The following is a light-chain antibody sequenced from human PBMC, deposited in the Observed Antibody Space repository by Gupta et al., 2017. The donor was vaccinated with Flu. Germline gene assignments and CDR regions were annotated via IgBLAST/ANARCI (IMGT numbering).Light chain of an antibody. CDR2: KAS. CDR3: QQYSAYSLT. CDR1: QNINSW. Sequence: DIQMTQSPSTLSASVGDRVTITCRVSQNINSWLAWHQQKPGKAPKLLIYKASRVESGVPPRFSGSGSRTEFTLTIRSLQPEDFANYYCQQYSAYSLTFGGGTRVEI. J-gene: IGKJ4*01. V-gene: IGKV1-5*03.